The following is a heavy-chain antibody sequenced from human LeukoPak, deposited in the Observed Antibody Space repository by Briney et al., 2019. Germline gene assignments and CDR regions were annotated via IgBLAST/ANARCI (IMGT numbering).Heavy chain of an antibody. CDR1: GFTFSSYG. CDR3: AKDYYGSGSYFWRSDYYYGMDV. D-gene: IGHD3-10*01. V-gene: IGHV3-30*18. CDR2: ISYDGSNK. Sequence: GRSLRLSCAASGFTFSSYGMHWVRQAPGKGLEWVAVISYDGSNKYYAASVKGRFTISRDNSKNTLYLQMNSLRAEDTAVYYCAKDYYGSGSYFWRSDYYYGMDVWGQGTTVTVSS. J-gene: IGHJ6*02.